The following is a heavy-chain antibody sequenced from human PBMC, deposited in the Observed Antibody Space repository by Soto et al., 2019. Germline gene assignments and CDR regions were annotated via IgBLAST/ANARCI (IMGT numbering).Heavy chain of an antibody. CDR1: GFSLDTSGVG. CDR2: IYCDDDK. CDR3: SHMESRVASYGLDV. J-gene: IGHJ6*02. D-gene: IGHD3-3*01. V-gene: IGHV2-5*02. Sequence: QITLKESGPTLVKPTQTLTLTCTFSGFSLDTSGVGVAWIRQPPGKALEWLTLIYCDDDKRYSPSLRSRLTITKDTSENRVVITMTNMDPVDTATYYCSHMESRVASYGLDVWGQGTTVTVSS.